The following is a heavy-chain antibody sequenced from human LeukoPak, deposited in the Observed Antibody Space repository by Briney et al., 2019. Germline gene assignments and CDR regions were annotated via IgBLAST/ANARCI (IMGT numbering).Heavy chain of an antibody. CDR3: ATEKYVDFWNGHAFDV. V-gene: IGHV1-24*01. CDR1: GYTLTKLS. CDR2: FDPEHGET. D-gene: IGHD3-3*01. Sequence: ASVKVSCKVSGYTLTKLSIHWVRQAPGKGLEWMGGFDPEHGETVYAQNFQGRVTMAEDTSTDTAYMELSSLRSEDTAVYYCATEKYVDFWNGHAFDVWGQGTMVTVSS. J-gene: IGHJ3*01.